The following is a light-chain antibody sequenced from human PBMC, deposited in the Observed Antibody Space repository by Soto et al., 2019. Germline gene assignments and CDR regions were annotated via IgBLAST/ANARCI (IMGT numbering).Light chain of an antibody. CDR2: KAS. J-gene: IGKJ1*01. Sequence: DIQVAQARSRLTESIGGRVTITCRASQTISSWLAWYQQKPGKAPKLLIYKASTLKSGVPSRFSGSGSGTEFTLTISSLQPDDFATDYCPRYKSYSEAFGQGTKVVIK. CDR1: QTISSW. V-gene: IGKV1-5*03. CDR3: PRYKSYSEA.